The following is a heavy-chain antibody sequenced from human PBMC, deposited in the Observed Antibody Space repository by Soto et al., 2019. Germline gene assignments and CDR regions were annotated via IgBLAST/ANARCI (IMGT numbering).Heavy chain of an antibody. D-gene: IGHD7-27*01. V-gene: IGHV4-59*08. CDR1: GGSISSYY. CDR2: IYYRGST. Sequence: TSETLSLTCTVSGGSISSYYWSWIRQPPGKGLEWIGYIYYRGSTNYNPSLKSRVTISVDTSKNQFSLKLSSVTAADTAVYYCARRWGRTFDYWGQGTLVTVFS. CDR3: ARRWGRTFDY. J-gene: IGHJ4*02.